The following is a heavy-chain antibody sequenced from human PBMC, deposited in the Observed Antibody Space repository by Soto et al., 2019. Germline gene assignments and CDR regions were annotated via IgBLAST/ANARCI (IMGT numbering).Heavy chain of an antibody. J-gene: IGHJ4*02. CDR3: ARDSPRAFGELSQVDY. CDR2: ISYDGSNK. V-gene: IGHV3-30-3*01. D-gene: IGHD3-16*02. Sequence: PGGSLRLSCAASGFTSSSYAMHWVRQAPGKGLEWVAVISYDGSNKYYADSVKGRFTISRDNSKNTLYLQMNSLRAEDTAVYYCARDSPRAFGELSQVDYWGQGTLVTVSS. CDR1: GFTSSSYA.